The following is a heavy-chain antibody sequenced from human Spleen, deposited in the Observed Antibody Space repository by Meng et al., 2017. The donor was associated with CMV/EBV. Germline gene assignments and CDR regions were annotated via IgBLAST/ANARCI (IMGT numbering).Heavy chain of an antibody. D-gene: IGHD3-22*01. CDR3: ARDTRDSSGYYFYFDY. J-gene: IGHJ4*02. CDR2: IYTSGST. CDR1: GGSISSGSYY. Sequence: QVQVQVSGPGLVKPSQTLSLTCTVSGGSISSGSYYWSWIRQPAGKGLEWIGRIYTSGSTNYNPSLKSRVTISVDTSKNQFSLKLSSVTAADTAVYYCARDTRDSSGYYFYFDYWGQGTLVTVSS. V-gene: IGHV4-61*02.